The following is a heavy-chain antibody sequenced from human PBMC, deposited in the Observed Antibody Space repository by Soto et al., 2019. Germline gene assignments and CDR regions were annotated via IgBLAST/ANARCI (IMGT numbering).Heavy chain of an antibody. J-gene: IGHJ4*02. CDR2: ISGSGGST. D-gene: IGHD2-15*01. V-gene: IGHV3-23*01. CDR1: GFTFSSYA. Sequence: GVSLRLSCAASGFTFSSYAMSWVRQAPGKGLEWVSAISGSGGSTYYADSVKGRFTISRDNSKNTLYLQMNSLRAEDTAVYYCAKGYGGYCSGGSCYALNYFDYWGQGTLVTVSS. CDR3: AKGYGGYCSGGSCYALNYFDY.